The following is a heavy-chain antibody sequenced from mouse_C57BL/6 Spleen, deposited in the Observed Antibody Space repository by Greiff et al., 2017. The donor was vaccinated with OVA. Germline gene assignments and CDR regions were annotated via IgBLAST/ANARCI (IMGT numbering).Heavy chain of an antibody. D-gene: IGHD2-1*01. CDR1: GFSLSTSGMG. CDR3: ARVYYGNPYAMDY. V-gene: IGHV8-12*01. Sequence: QVTLKVSGPGILQSSQTLSLTCSFSGFSLSTSGMGVSWIRQPSGKGLEWLVHIYWDDDKRYNPSLKRRLQHYKATSRNHLFLKITIVDTAETATYYCARVYYGNPYAMDYWGQGTSVTVSS. CDR2: IYWDDDK. J-gene: IGHJ4*01.